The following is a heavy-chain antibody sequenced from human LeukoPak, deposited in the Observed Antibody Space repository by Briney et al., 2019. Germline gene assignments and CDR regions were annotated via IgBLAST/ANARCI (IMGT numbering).Heavy chain of an antibody. Sequence: PGGSLRLSCAASGFTFSTYCMHWVRQAPGKGPMWVSRICPDGTVTNYADSVKARFIISRDNSKNTLYLQMNSLRAEDTAVYYCARFGMVYATQSNYYYGMDVWGQGTTVTVSS. CDR1: GFTFSTYC. CDR3: ARFGMVYATQSNYYYGMDV. CDR2: ICPDGTVT. D-gene: IGHD2-8*01. J-gene: IGHJ6*02. V-gene: IGHV3-74*01.